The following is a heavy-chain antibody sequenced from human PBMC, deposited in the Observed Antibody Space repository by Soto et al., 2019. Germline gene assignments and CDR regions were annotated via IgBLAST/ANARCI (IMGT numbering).Heavy chain of an antibody. Sequence: QVHLVQAGAEVRKPGSSVKVSCKASGGTFSTYAFSCVRHAPGQGLEWVGGIIPVCGATFYAQKFQGRVTGTADESTTTVYMEMSSIRYEDTCLYYCARGEGYSGTLYAGFDVWGQGTQITVSS. CDR2: IIPVCGAT. J-gene: IGHJ4*02. V-gene: IGHV1-69*01. CDR1: GGTFSTYA. CDR3: ARGEGYSGTLYAGFDV. D-gene: IGHD1-26*01.